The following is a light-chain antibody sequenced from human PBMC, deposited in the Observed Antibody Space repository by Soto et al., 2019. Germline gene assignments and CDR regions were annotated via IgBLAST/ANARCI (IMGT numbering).Light chain of an antibody. Sequence: QSVLTQPPSASGTPGQRVTISCSGSSSNIGSNYVYWYQQLPGTAPKLLIYRNNQRPSGVPDRFSGSKSGTSASLAISGLRSEDEADYYCQSYDSSLNWVFGGGTKLTVL. V-gene: IGLV1-47*01. J-gene: IGLJ3*02. CDR3: QSYDSSLNWV. CDR1: SSNIGSNY. CDR2: RNN.